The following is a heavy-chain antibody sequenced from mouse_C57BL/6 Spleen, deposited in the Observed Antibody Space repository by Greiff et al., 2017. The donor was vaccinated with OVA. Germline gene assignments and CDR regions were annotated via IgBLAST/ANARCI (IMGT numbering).Heavy chain of an antibody. CDR2: IYPSDSET. V-gene: IGHV1-61*01. CDR3: AREAIYDGYYEGFDY. D-gene: IGHD2-3*01. CDR1: GYTFTSYW. J-gene: IGHJ2*01. Sequence: QVQLQQPGAELVRPGSSVKLSCKASGYTFTSYWMDWVKQRPGQGLEWIGNIYPSDSETHYNQKFKDKATLTVDKSSSTAYMQLSSLTSEDSAVYYCAREAIYDGYYEGFDYWGQGTTLTVSS.